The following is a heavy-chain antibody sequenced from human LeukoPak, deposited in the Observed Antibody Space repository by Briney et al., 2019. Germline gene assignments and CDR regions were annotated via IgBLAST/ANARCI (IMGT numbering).Heavy chain of an antibody. D-gene: IGHD5-12*01. J-gene: IGHJ6*02. CDR1: GYTFTSYG. V-gene: IGHV1-18*01. CDR2: ISAYNGNT. CDR3: VSHRGLRYSYYYYGMDV. Sequence: ASVKVSCKASGYTFTSYGISWVRQAPGQGLEWMGWISAYNGNTNYAQKLQGRVTMTTDTSTSTAYMELRSLRSDDTAVYYCVSHRGLRYSYYYYGMDVWGQGTTVTVSS.